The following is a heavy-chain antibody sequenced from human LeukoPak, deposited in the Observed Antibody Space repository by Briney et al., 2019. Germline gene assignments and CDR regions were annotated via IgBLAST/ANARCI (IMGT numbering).Heavy chain of an antibody. CDR1: GFTFSSYG. J-gene: IGHJ5*02. CDR2: ISYDGSNK. CDR3: ARDDVAWNDVHWFDP. D-gene: IGHD1-1*01. Sequence: PGGSLRLSCAASGFTFSSYGMHWVRQAPGKGLEWVAVISYDGSNKYYADSVKGRFTISRDNSKNTLYLQMSSLRAEDTAVYYCARDDVAWNDVHWFDPWGQGTLVTVSS. V-gene: IGHV3-30*03.